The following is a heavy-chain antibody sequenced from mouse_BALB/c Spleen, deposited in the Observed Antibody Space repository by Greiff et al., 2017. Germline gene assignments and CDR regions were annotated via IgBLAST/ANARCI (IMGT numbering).Heavy chain of an antibody. CDR2: ISSGGST. Sequence: EVNLVESGGGLVKPGGSLKLSCAASGFTFSSYAMSWVRQTPEKRLEWVASISSGGSTYYPDSVKGRFTISRDNARNILYLQMSSLRSEDTAMYYCARGGALITTGAMDYWGQGTSVTVSS. CDR1: GFTFSSYA. CDR3: ARGGALITTGAMDY. D-gene: IGHD1-1*01. V-gene: IGHV5-6-5*01. J-gene: IGHJ4*01.